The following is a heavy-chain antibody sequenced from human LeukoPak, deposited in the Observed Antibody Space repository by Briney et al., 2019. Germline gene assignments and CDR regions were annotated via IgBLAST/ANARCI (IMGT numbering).Heavy chain of an antibody. Sequence: RTSETLSLTCTVSGGSISSYYWSWIRQPPGKGLEWIGYIYYSGSTNYNPSLKSRVTISVDTSKNQFSLKLSSVTAADTAVYYCARHLNIVAKGAFDIWGQGTMVTVSS. CDR3: ARHLNIVAKGAFDI. V-gene: IGHV4-59*08. CDR2: IYYSGST. CDR1: GGSISSYY. J-gene: IGHJ3*02. D-gene: IGHD3-22*01.